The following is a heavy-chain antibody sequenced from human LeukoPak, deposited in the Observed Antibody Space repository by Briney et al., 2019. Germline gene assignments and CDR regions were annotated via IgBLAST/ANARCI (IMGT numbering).Heavy chain of an antibody. J-gene: IGHJ4*02. D-gene: IGHD2-8*01. CDR2: INHSGST. CDR3: ARQMVGYSFDF. CDR1: GGSFSCYY. V-gene: IGHV4-34*01. Sequence: SSETLSLTCAVYGGSFSCYYWSWIRQPPGKGLEWIGEINHSGSTNYNPSLKSRVTISVDTSKNQFSLKLSSVTAADTAVYYCARQMVGYSFDFWGQGTLVTVSS.